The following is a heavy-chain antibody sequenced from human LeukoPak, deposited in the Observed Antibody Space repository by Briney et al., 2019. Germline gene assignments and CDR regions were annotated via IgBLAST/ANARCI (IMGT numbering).Heavy chain of an antibody. D-gene: IGHD2-15*01. CDR2: IYYSGST. V-gene: IGHV4-59*01. Sequence: SETLSLTCTVSGGSISSCYWSWIRQPPGKGLEWIGYIYYSGSTNYNPSLKSRVTISVDTSKNQFSLKLSSVTAADTAVYYCARVGTKYCSGGSCYSLDYWGQGTLVTVSS. CDR3: ARVGTKYCSGGSCYSLDY. CDR1: GGSISSCY. J-gene: IGHJ4*02.